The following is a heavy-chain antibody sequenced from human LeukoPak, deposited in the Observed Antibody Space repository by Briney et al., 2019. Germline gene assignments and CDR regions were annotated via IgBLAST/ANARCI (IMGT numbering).Heavy chain of an antibody. V-gene: IGHV3-53*01. CDR1: GFTVSNIY. Sequence: GGSLRLSCTASGFTVSNIYMSWVRQAPGKGLEWVSVIYSGGSTYYAGSVKGRFTISRDNSKNTLYLQMNSLRAEDTAVYYCARDLWDIVVVVAANGATGNGMDVWGQGTTVTVSS. D-gene: IGHD2-15*01. CDR3: ARDLWDIVVVVAANGATGNGMDV. CDR2: IYSGGST. J-gene: IGHJ6*02.